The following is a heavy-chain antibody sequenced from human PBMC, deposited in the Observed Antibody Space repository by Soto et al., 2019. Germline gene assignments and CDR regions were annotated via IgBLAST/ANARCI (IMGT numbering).Heavy chain of an antibody. CDR2: IYYSGST. D-gene: IGHD3-9*01. J-gene: IGHJ4*02. V-gene: IGHV4-39*01. CDR3: ARYYDILTGYPYYFDY. Sequence: SETLSLTCTVSGGSISSSSYYWGWIRQPPGKGLEWIGSIYYSGSTYYHPSLKSRVTISVDTSKNQFSLKLSSVTAADTAVYYCARYYDILTGYPYYFDYWGQGTLVTVSS. CDR1: GGSISSSSYY.